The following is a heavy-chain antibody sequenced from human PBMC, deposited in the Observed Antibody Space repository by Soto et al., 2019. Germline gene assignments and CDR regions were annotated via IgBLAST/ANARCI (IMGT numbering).Heavy chain of an antibody. Sequence: EVQLVESGGGLVQPGGSLRLSCAVSGFTLSSYWMHWVRQVPGKGLVWVSRLNSDGSRTSYADSVKGRFSISRDNAKSTLYLQMNSRRADDPGLYYCARVCFSGGSCSDYWGQGTLVTVTS. CDR1: GFTLSSYW. V-gene: IGHV3-74*01. CDR2: LNSDGSRT. D-gene: IGHD2-15*01. CDR3: ARVCFSGGSCSDY. J-gene: IGHJ4*02.